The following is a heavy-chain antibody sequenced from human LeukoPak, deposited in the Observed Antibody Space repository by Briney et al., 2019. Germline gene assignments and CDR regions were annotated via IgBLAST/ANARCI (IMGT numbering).Heavy chain of an antibody. CDR2: IYHSGST. V-gene: IGHV4-38-2*01. J-gene: IGHJ5*02. CDR3: ARVVTTKQNWFDP. D-gene: IGHD4-17*01. Sequence: SETLSLTCAVSGYSISSGYYWGWIRQPPGKELEWIGSIYHSGSTYYNPSLKSRVTISVDTSKNQFSLKLSSVTAADTAVYYCARVVTTKQNWFDPWGQGTLVTVSS. CDR1: GYSISSGYY.